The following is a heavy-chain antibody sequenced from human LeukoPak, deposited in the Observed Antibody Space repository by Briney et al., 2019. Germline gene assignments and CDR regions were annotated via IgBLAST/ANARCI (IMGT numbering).Heavy chain of an antibody. CDR2: IYYSGST. V-gene: IGHV4-59*01. D-gene: IGHD5-12*01. CDR3: ARGSSGYDPDAFDI. Sequence: ASETLSLTCTVSGGSISSYYWSWIRQPPGKGLEWIGYIYYSGSTNYNPSLKSRVTISVDTSENQFSLKLSSVTAADTAVYYCARGSSGYDPDAFDIWGQGTMVTVSS. J-gene: IGHJ3*02. CDR1: GGSISSYY.